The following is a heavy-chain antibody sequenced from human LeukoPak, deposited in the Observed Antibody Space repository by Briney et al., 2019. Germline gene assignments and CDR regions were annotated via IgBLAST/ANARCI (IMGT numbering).Heavy chain of an antibody. CDR2: ISSSRSTI. J-gene: IGHJ4*02. V-gene: IGHV3-48*01. CDR1: GFTFSSYS. Sequence: PGGSLRLSCAASGFTFSSYSMNWVRQAPGKGLEWVSYISSSRSTIYYADSVKGRFTISRDNAKNSLYLQMNSLRAEDTAVYYCARELFKASDPSGLLGYCSGGSCFLAFDYWGQGTLVTVSS. CDR3: ARELFKASDPSGLLGYCSGGSCFLAFDY. D-gene: IGHD2-15*01.